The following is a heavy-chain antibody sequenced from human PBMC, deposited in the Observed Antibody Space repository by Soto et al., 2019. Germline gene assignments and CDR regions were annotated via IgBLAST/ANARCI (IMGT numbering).Heavy chain of an antibody. D-gene: IGHD2-15*01. CDR2: IDPSDSYT. CDR3: ASTRGCSGGSCSCPARYYYYGMHV. CDR1: GYSFTSYW. V-gene: IGHV5-10-1*01. Sequence: PGESLKISCKGSGYSFTSYWISWVRQMPGKGLEWMGRIDPSDSYTNYSPSFQGHVTISADKSISTAYLQWSSLKASDTAMYYCASTRGCSGGSCSCPARYYYYGMHVCGQAPTGTVSS. J-gene: IGHJ6*02.